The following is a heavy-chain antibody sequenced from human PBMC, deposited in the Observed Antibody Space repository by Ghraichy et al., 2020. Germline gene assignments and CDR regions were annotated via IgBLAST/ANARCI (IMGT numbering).Heavy chain of an antibody. CDR2: INHSGST. CDR3: ARGRGYCTNGVCYRPYYYYYGMDV. Sequence: SETLSLTCAVYGGSFSGYYWSWIRQPPGKGLEWIGEINHSGSTNYNPSLKSRVTISVDTSKNQFSLKLSSVTAADTAVYYCARGRGYCTNGVCYRPYYYYYGMDVGGQGTTVTVSS. CDR1: GGSFSGYY. D-gene: IGHD2-8*01. V-gene: IGHV4-34*01. J-gene: IGHJ6*02.